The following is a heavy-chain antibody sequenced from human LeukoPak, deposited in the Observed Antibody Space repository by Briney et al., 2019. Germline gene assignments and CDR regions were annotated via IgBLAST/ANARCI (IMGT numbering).Heavy chain of an antibody. CDR1: SYTFTSYG. Sequence: ASVKVSCKASSYTFTSYGVSWVRQAPGRGLEWMGWISAYNGNTNYAQKLQDRVTMTTDTSTTTAYMELRSLRSDYTAVYYCVRTPPPTIVGAHYFDYWGQGTLVTVSS. V-gene: IGHV1-18*01. J-gene: IGHJ4*02. D-gene: IGHD1-26*01. CDR2: ISAYNGNT. CDR3: VRTPPPTIVGAHYFDY.